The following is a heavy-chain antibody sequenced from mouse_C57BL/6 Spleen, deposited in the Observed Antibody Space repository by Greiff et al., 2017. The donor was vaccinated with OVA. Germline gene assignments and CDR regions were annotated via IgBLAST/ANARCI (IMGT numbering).Heavy chain of an antibody. CDR3: ARDDCYYVWFAY. CDR1: GFTFSSYG. D-gene: IGHD2-3*01. Sequence: EVKLMESGGDLVKPGGSLKLSCAASGFTFSSYGMSWVRQTPDKRLEWVATISSGGSYTYYPDSVKGRFTISRDNAKNTLYLQMSSLKSEDTAMYYCARDDCYYVWFAYWGQGTLVTVSA. CDR2: ISSGGSYT. V-gene: IGHV5-6*01. J-gene: IGHJ3*01.